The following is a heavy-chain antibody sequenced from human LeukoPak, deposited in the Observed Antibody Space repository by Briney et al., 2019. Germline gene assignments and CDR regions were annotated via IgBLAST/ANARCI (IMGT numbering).Heavy chain of an antibody. CDR2: TSDSGGST. CDR3: AKRGVVIRVILVGFHKEAYYFES. J-gene: IGHJ4*02. CDR1: GITLSNYG. V-gene: IGHV3-23*01. Sequence: GGSLRLSCVVSGITLSNYGMSWVRQAPGKGLEWVAGTSDSGGSTKYADSVKGRFTIARDNRKNTLYLQMNSLRAEDTAVYFCAKRGVVIRVILVGFHKEAYYFESWGQGALVTVSS. D-gene: IGHD3/OR15-3a*01.